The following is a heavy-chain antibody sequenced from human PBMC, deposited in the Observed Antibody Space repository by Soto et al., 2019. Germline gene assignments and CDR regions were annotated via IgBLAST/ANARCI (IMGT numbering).Heavy chain of an antibody. CDR3: AKDLSSNGLGCGH. CDR1: GVFSNAYG. CDR2: TRFDGSTE. V-gene: IGHV3-30*18. D-gene: IGHD2-21*01. Sequence: GGALRVSCEGSGVFSNAYGMHWFRQAPGKGLQWVAVTRFDGSTEYSADSERGRFTVSRDISRNTFFLQLTNLRPDDTAMYYCAKDLSSNGLGCGHCGQGALLT. J-gene: IGHJ1*01.